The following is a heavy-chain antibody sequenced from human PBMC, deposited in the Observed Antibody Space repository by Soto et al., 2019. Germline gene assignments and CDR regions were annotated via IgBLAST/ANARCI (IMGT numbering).Heavy chain of an antibody. V-gene: IGHV1-2*02. J-gene: IGHJ5*02. Sequence: ASVKVSCKASGYTFTGYYMHWVRQAPGQGLEWMGWINPNSGGTKYAQKFQARVTITRDTSASTAYMEMRSLTSEDTALYYCTRDLLPRYSFSGFDPWGQGTQVTVSS. D-gene: IGHD5-12*01. CDR3: TRDLLPRYSFSGFDP. CDR2: INPNSGGT. CDR1: GYTFTGYY.